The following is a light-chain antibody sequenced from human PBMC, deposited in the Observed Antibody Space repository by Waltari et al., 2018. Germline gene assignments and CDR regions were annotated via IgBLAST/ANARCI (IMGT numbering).Light chain of an antibody. CDR2: KAS. Sequence: DIQMTQSPSTLSASAGDRVTITCRASHCITNSLAWYQQKPGKAPKFLIYKASTLESGVPARFSGSGPGTEFTLTISSLQPDDFATYYCQHYNGYPWTFGQGTKVEIK. J-gene: IGKJ1*01. CDR3: QHYNGYPWT. CDR1: HCITNS. V-gene: IGKV1-5*03.